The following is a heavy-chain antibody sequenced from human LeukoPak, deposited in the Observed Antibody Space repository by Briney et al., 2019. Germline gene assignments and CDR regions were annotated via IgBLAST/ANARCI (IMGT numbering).Heavy chain of an antibody. V-gene: IGHV1-18*01. CDR2: ISAYNGNT. CDR1: GGTFSSYA. CDR3: ARDEEVGAIDY. Sequence: ASVKVSCKASGGTFSSYAISWVRQAPGQGLEWMGWISAYNGNTNYAQKLQGRVTMTTDTSTSTAYMELRSLRSDDTAVYYCARDEEVGAIDYWGQGTLVTVSS. D-gene: IGHD1-26*01. J-gene: IGHJ4*02.